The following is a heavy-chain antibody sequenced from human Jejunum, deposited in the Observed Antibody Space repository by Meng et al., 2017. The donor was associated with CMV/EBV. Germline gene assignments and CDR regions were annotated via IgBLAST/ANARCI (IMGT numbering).Heavy chain of an antibody. V-gene: IGHV4-30-4*01. CDR3: AREGTNSYYFDY. CDR2: IYESGST. Sequence: CGGSGDSISSGDSYWSWIRQPPGKGLEWIGYIYESGSTSYTPSLESRVTISVDTSKNQFSLKVMSVTAADTAVYYCAREGTNSYYFDYWGQGTLVTVSS. J-gene: IGHJ4*02. D-gene: IGHD1-14*01. CDR1: GDSISSGDSY.